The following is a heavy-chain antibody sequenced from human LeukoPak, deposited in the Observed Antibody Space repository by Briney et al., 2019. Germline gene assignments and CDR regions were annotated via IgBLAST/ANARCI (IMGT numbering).Heavy chain of an antibody. Sequence: PSETLSLSCTVSGDSISSYYWSWVRQPAGKGLEWIGRIHPSGSTNYNPSLKSRVTLSVDTSKNQFSLKLSSVTAADTAVYYCARGPPPDFDYWGRGTLVTVSS. J-gene: IGHJ4*02. CDR2: IHPSGST. CDR3: ARGPPPDFDY. CDR1: GDSISSYY. V-gene: IGHV4-4*07.